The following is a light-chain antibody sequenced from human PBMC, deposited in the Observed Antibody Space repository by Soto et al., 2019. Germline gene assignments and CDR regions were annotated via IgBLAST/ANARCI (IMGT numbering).Light chain of an antibody. Sequence: DLQMTQSPSTLSGSVGDRVTITCRASQTISSWLAWYQQKPGKAPKLLIYKASTLKSGVPSRFSGSGSGTEFTLTISSLQPDDCATYYCQHYNSYSEALGQGTKVELK. J-gene: IGKJ1*01. CDR1: QTISSW. CDR3: QHYNSYSEA. CDR2: KAS. V-gene: IGKV1-5*03.